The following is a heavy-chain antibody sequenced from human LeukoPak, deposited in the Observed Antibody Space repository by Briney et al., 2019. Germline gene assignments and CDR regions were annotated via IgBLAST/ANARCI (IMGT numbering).Heavy chain of an antibody. CDR2: INWNGGST. J-gene: IGHJ4*02. CDR1: GFTFDDYG. Sequence: GGSLRLSCAASGFTFDDYGMSWVRQAPGKGLEWVSGINWNGGSTGYADSVKGRFTISRDNAKNSLYLQMYSLRAEDTALYYCASPGTYYYDSSGYLYWGQGTLVTVSS. CDR3: ASPGTYYYDSSGYLY. D-gene: IGHD3-22*01. V-gene: IGHV3-20*04.